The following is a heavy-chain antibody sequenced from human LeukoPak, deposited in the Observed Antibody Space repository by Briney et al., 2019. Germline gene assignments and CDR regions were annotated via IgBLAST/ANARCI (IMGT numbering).Heavy chain of an antibody. V-gene: IGHV1-46*01. J-gene: IGHJ4*02. D-gene: IGHD6-13*01. Sequence: GASVKVSCKASGYTLSNFGITWVRQAPGQGLEWMGIINPSGGSTSYAQKFQCRVTMARDTSTSTVYMELSSLRSEDTAVYYCARVEYSSSWYSDWGQGTLVTVSS. CDR2: INPSGGST. CDR3: ARVEYSSSWYSD. CDR1: GYTLSNFG.